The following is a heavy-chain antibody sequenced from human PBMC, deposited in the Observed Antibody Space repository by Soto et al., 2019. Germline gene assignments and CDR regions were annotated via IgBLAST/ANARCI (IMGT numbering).Heavy chain of an antibody. D-gene: IGHD2-2*01. J-gene: IGHJ4*02. Sequence: QVQLVESGGGVVQPGRSLRLSCAASGFTFRNYGMHWVRQAPGKGLEWVALIWYDGSSKYYADSVKGRFTISRDNSKNTLYLQMNSLRAEDTALYYCATGYCSSAGCCFDYWGQGTLATVSS. CDR1: GFTFRNYG. CDR3: ATGYCSSAGCCFDY. V-gene: IGHV3-33*01. CDR2: IWYDGSSK.